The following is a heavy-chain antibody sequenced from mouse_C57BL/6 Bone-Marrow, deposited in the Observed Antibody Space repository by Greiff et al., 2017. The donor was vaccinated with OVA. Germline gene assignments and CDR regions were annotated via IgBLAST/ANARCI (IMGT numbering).Heavy chain of an antibody. CDR2: ISYDGSN. Sequence: EVKLEESGPGLVKPSQSLSLTCSVTGYSITSGYYWNWIRQFPGNKLEWMGYISYDGSNNYNPSLKNRISITRDTSKNQFFLKLNSVTTEDTATYYCARDYYGSSYALWYFDVWGTGTTVTVSS. V-gene: IGHV3-6*01. J-gene: IGHJ1*03. CDR1: GYSITSGYY. D-gene: IGHD1-1*01. CDR3: ARDYYGSSYALWYFDV.